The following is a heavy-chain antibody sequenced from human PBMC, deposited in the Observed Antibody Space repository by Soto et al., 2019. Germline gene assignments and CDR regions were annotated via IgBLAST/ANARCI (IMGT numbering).Heavy chain of an antibody. V-gene: IGHV4-30-4*01. CDR2: IFHSGNT. CDR3: VREGTKISPQGYITAAGRFDH. CDR1: GGSITTDDYF. D-gene: IGHD6-25*01. Sequence: QVQLQESGPGLVKPSQTLSLTCTVSGGSITTDDYFWSWIRQSPERGLAWIGFIFHSGNTFNNPSLSGRASLSVDTSKDEFSLNLTSVTAADTAVYYCVREGTKISPQGYITAAGRFDHWGQGALVTVSS. J-gene: IGHJ4*02.